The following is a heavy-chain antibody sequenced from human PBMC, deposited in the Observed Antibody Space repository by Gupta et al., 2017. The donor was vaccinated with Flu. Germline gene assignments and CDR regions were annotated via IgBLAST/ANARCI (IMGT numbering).Heavy chain of an antibody. Sequence: QVQLQQWGAGLLKPSETLSLTCAVYGGSFSGYYWSWIRQPPGKGLEWIGEINHSGSTNYNPSLKSRVTISVDTSKNQFSLKLSSVTAADTAVYYCARVVGRTGTSCMDVWGQGTTVTVSS. CDR3: ARVVGRTGTSCMDV. CDR1: GGSFSGYY. V-gene: IGHV4-34*01. D-gene: IGHD1-1*01. J-gene: IGHJ6*02. CDR2: INHSGST.